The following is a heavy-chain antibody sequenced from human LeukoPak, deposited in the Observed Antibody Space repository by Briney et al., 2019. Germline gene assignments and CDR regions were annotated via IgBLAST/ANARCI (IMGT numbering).Heavy chain of an antibody. Sequence: SETLSPTCAVSGGSISSGGYSWSWIRQPPGKGLEWIGYIYYSGSTYYNPSLKSRVTISVDTSKNQFSLKLSSVTAADTAVYYCARVGDSSGYYAFDYWGQGTLVTVSS. D-gene: IGHD3-22*01. CDR2: IYYSGST. CDR3: ARVGDSSGYYAFDY. V-gene: IGHV4-30-4*07. J-gene: IGHJ4*02. CDR1: GGSISSGGYS.